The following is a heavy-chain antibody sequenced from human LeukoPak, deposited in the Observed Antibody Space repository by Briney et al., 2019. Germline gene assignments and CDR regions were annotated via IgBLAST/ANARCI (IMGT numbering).Heavy chain of an antibody. D-gene: IGHD2-21*02. CDR1: GGSISSYY. CDR2: IYYSGST. J-gene: IGHJ3*02. V-gene: IGHV4-59*01. Sequence: SETLSLTCTVSGGSISSYYWSWIRQPPGKGLEWLGYIYYSGSTNYNPSLKSRVTISVDTSKNQFSLKLSSVTAADTAVYYCAREHSSSSVVTAISDAFDIWGQGTMVTVSS. CDR3: AREHSSSSVVTAISDAFDI.